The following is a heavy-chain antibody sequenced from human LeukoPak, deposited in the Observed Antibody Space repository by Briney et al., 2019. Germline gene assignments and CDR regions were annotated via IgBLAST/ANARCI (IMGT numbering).Heavy chain of an antibody. CDR3: AKVVWFGGENWFDP. V-gene: IGHV3-23*01. CDR1: GFTFSSYA. D-gene: IGHD3-10*01. J-gene: IGHJ5*02. Sequence: PGRSLRLSCAASGFTFSSYAMSWVRQAPGKGLEWVSAISGSGGSTYYADSVKGRFTISRDNSKNTLYLQMNSLRAEDTAVYYCAKVVWFGGENWFDPWGQGTLVTVSS. CDR2: ISGSGGST.